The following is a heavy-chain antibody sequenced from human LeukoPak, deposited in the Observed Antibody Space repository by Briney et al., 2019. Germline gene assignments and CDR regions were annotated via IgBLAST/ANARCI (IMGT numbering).Heavy chain of an antibody. CDR1: GGTFSCYA. Sequence: SVKVSCKASGGTFSCYAISWVRQAPRQGLEWTGGIIPIFGTANYAQKFQGRVTITADESTSTAYMELSSLRSEDTAVYYCASEYSSSSPWFDPWGQGTLVTVSS. D-gene: IGHD6-6*01. J-gene: IGHJ5*02. CDR2: IIPIFGTA. V-gene: IGHV1-69*13. CDR3: ASEYSSSSPWFDP.